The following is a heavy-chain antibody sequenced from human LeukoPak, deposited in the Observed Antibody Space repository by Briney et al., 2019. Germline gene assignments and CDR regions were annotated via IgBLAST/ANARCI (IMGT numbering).Heavy chain of an antibody. D-gene: IGHD6-13*01. J-gene: IGHJ4*02. CDR1: GXTFSNYA. Sequence: PGGSLRLSCSASGXTFSNYAMHWVRQAPGKGLEYVSAISSNGGSTYYADSVKGRFTISRDNSKNTLYLQMSSLRVEDTAVFYCVKGIAGGPYYFDYWGQGTLVTVSS. V-gene: IGHV3-64D*06. CDR2: ISSNGGST. CDR3: VKGIAGGPYYFDY.